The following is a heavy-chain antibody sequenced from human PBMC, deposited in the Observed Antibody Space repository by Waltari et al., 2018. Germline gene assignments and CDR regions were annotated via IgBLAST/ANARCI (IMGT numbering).Heavy chain of an antibody. CDR1: GGSISSGGYS. CDR3: ARGGGSGTEGDAFDI. D-gene: IGHD3-10*01. Sequence: QLQLQESGSGLVKPSQTLSLTCAVSGGSISSGGYSWSWIRKPPGKGLEWIGYIYHSGSTYYNPSLKSRVTISVDRSKNQFSLKLSSVTAADTAVYYCARGGGSGTEGDAFDIWGQGTMVTVSS. V-gene: IGHV4-30-2*01. J-gene: IGHJ3*02. CDR2: IYHSGST.